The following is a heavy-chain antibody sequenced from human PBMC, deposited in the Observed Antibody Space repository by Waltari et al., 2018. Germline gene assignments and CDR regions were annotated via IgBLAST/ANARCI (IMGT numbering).Heavy chain of an antibody. V-gene: IGHV3-53*01. J-gene: IGHJ4*02. CDR2: IDSAGST. CDR3: ATGYSDYGGSGGPPPY. Sequence: EVQLVESGGGLIQPGGSLSLSCAASGFTVSSHYLSWVRQAPGKGLEWVSVIDSAGSTYYADAAKGRFTISRENSKNTLYLKMNSRRAEDTAVYYCATGYSDYGGSGGPPPYWGQGTLVTVSS. CDR1: GFTVSSHY. D-gene: IGHD5-12*01.